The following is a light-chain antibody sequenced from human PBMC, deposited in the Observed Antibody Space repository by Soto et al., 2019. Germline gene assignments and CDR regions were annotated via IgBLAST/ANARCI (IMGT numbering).Light chain of an antibody. Sequence: DIQMTQSPSSLSASVGDTVSITCRASQTINNYLNWYQHKAGKTPKLLIYGVSRLQSGVPSRFSGSGSGTDFTLTITGLQPEDFATYYCQQSYTSPLLSFGGATEVEFK. CDR3: QQSYTSPLLS. J-gene: IGKJ4*01. V-gene: IGKV1-39*01. CDR2: GVS. CDR1: QTINNY.